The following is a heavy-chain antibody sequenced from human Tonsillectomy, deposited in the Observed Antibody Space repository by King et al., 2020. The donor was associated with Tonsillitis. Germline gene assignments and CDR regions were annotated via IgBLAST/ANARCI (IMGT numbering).Heavy chain of an antibody. CDR2: INYSRST. J-gene: IGHJ3*02. D-gene: IGHD1-14*01. Sequence: VQLQQWGAGLLKPSETLSLTCAVYGGSFSGYYWSWIRQPPGKGLEWIGEINYSRSTNYNPSLNSRVTVSVDTSKNQFSLKLNSVTAADTAVYYCARDITGAPFAFDIWGQGTMVTVTA. CDR3: ARDITGAPFAFDI. V-gene: IGHV4-34*01. CDR1: GGSFSGYY.